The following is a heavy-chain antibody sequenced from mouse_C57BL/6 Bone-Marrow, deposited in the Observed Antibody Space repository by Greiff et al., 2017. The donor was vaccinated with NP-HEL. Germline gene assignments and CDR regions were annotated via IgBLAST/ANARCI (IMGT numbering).Heavy chain of an antibody. CDR3: ASYYYGSRHYFDY. CDR2: IHPNSGST. J-gene: IGHJ2*01. CDR1: GYTFTSYW. D-gene: IGHD1-1*01. Sequence: QVQLQQPGAELVKPGASVKLSCKASGYTFTSYWMHWVKQRPGQGLEWIGMIHPNSGSTNYNEKFKSKATLTVDKSSSTAYMQLSSLTSEDSAVYYCASYYYGSRHYFDYWGQGTTLTVSS. V-gene: IGHV1-64*01.